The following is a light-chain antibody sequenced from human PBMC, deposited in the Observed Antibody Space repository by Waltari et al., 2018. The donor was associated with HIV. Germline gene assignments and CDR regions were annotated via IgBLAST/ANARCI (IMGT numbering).Light chain of an antibody. CDR1: SSDISTYNF. CDR3: SSYTTTNTVV. Sequence: QSALTQPASVSGSPGQSITISCSGTSSDISTYNFVSWYQKHPYKAPKLFIYDLDTRPSGVPRRFSGSKSGDTASLTISAIQADDEADYFCSSYTTTNTVVFGGGTKVSVL. CDR2: DLD. J-gene: IGLJ2*01. V-gene: IGLV2-14*03.